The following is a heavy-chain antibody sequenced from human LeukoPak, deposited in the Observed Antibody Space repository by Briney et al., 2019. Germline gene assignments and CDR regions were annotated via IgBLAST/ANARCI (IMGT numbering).Heavy chain of an antibody. Sequence: SETLSLTCTVSGGSISSYYWSWIRQPPGKGLEWIGYIYYSGSTNYNPSLKSRVTISVDTSKNQFSPKLRSVTAADTAVYYCARVTGYVIEDYFDYWGQGTLVTVSS. V-gene: IGHV4-59*01. CDR2: IYYSGST. D-gene: IGHD3-22*01. CDR1: GGSISSYY. CDR3: ARVTGYVIEDYFDY. J-gene: IGHJ4*02.